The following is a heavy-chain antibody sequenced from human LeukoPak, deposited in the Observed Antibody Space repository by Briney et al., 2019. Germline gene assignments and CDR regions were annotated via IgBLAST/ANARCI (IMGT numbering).Heavy chain of an antibody. CDR1: GGSISSSSYY. Sequence: KTSETLSLTCTVSGGSISSSSYYWGWIRQPPGKGLEWIGSIYYSGSTYYNPSLKSRVTISVDTSKNQFSLKLSSVTAAHPAVYYCARDAGGTYYYDSSGYYFDYWGQGTLVTVSS. J-gene: IGHJ4*02. V-gene: IGHV4-39*02. CDR2: IYYSGST. D-gene: IGHD3-22*01. CDR3: ARDAGGTYYYDSSGYYFDY.